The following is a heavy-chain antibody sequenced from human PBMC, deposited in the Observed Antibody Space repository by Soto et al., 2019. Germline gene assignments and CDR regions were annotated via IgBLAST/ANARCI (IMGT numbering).Heavy chain of an antibody. CDR1: GGSISSYY. D-gene: IGHD3-10*01. CDR2: IYYSGST. V-gene: IGHV4-59*01. J-gene: IGHJ4*02. CDR3: ASSRREGRYYGSGSYIDY. Sequence: SETLSLTCTVSGGSISSYYWSWIRQPPGKGLEWIGYIYYSGSTNYNPSLKSRVTISVDTSKNQFSLKLSSVTAADTAVYYCASSRREGRYYGSGSYIDYWGQGTLVTVSS.